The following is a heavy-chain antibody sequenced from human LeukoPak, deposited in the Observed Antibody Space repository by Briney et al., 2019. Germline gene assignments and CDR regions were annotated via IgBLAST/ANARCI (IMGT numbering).Heavy chain of an antibody. CDR1: GGSISSGVYY. J-gene: IGHJ4*02. D-gene: IGHD5-24*01. Sequence: HPSQTLSLTCPVSGGSISSGVYYWSWIRQHPGKGLEWIGYIYHSGRTYYNSSIKSRVTISVDTSKNQFFLKLSSVTAADAAVYYCARGIRWLQLSYFDYWGQGTLVTVSS. CDR3: ARGIRWLQLSYFDY. CDR2: IYHSGRT. V-gene: IGHV4-31*03.